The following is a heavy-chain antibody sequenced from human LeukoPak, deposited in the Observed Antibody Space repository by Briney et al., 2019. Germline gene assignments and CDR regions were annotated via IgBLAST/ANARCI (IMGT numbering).Heavy chain of an antibody. Sequence: GGSLRLSCAASGFTFSSYGMHWVRQAPGKGLEWVAFIRYDGGNKYYADSVKGRFTISRDNSKNTLYLQMSSLRAEDTAVYYCARSRDGYSLYYFDYWGQGTLVTVSS. CDR3: ARSRDGYSLYYFDY. V-gene: IGHV3-30*02. J-gene: IGHJ4*02. CDR1: GFTFSSYG. D-gene: IGHD5-24*01. CDR2: IRYDGGNK.